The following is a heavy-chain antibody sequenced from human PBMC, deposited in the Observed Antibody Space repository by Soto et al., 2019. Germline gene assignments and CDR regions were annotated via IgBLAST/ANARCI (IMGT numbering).Heavy chain of an antibody. V-gene: IGHV4-28*01. J-gene: IGHJ4*02. D-gene: IGHD3-22*01. CDR2: IYYSGST. Sequence: SETLSLTCAVSGYSISSSNWWGWIRQPPGKGLEWIGYIYYSGSTYYNPSLKSRVTMSVDTSKNQVSLKLSSVTAVDTAVYYCARNSYYSDSSGPEYFHYWGQGXLVTVYS. CDR1: GYSISSSNW. CDR3: ARNSYYSDSSGPEYFHY.